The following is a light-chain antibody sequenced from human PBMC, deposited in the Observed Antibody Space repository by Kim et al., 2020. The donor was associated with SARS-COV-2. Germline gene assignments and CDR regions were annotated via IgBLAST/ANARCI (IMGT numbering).Light chain of an antibody. Sequence: VAPGERATLSCRASQSVSSNVAWYQQKPGQAPRLLIYGASTRATGIPARFSGSGSGTEFTLTISSLQSEDFAVYYCQQYNNWPLTFGQGTKVDIK. CDR2: GAS. CDR1: QSVSSN. V-gene: IGKV3-15*01. J-gene: IGKJ1*01. CDR3: QQYNNWPLT.